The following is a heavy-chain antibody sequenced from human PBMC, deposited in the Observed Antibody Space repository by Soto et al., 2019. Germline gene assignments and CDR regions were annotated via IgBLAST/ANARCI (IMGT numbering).Heavy chain of an antibody. J-gene: IGHJ4*02. CDR1: GGSVSSGSYY. D-gene: IGHD5-12*01. V-gene: IGHV4-61*01. Sequence: QVQLQESGPGLVKPSETLSLTCTVSGGSVSSGSYYWSWIRQPPGKGLEWIGYIYYSGSTNYNPSLNSRVTISVDTSKNQFSLKLSSVTAADTAVYYCARDGYGGYGDYWGQGTLVTVSS. CDR3: ARDGYGGYGDY. CDR2: IYYSGST.